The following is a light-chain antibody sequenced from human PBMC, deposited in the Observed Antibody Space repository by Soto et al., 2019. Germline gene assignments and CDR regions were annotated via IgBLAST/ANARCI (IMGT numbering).Light chain of an antibody. CDR2: EVT. J-gene: IGLJ1*01. CDR3: ASFTSTSTQV. V-gene: IGLV2-14*01. Sequence: QSALTQPASVSGSPGQSITISCTGSSSDVGGYNYVSWYQQYPGKVPKLMIYEVTNRPSGVSIRFSGSKSGNTASLTISGLRAEDEADYFCASFTSTSTQVLGPGAKVTVL. CDR1: SSDVGGYNY.